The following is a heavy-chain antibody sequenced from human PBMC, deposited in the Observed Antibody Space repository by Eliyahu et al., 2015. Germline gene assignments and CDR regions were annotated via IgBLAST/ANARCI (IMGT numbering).Heavy chain of an antibody. CDR1: XESFXGXY. V-gene: IGHV4-34*01. Sequence: QVQLQQWGAGLLKPSETXXXTCAXXXESFXGXYWSWIRQPPGKGLEWIGEINHSGSTNYNPSLKSRVTISVDTSKNQFSLKLSSVTAADTAVYYCARVPNWRNNCYFDYWGQGTLVTVSS. D-gene: IGHD1-1*01. J-gene: IGHJ4*02. CDR2: INHSGST. CDR3: ARVPNWRNNCYFDY.